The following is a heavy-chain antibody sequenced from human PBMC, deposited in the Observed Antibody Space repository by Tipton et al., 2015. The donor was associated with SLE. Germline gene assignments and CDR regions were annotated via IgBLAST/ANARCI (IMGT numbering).Heavy chain of an antibody. D-gene: IGHD1-1*01. Sequence: QSGPEVKKPGASVMASCKASGHTFDNDDINWVRQATGQGLEWMGWMKFKTGNAGYAQNFQGRVTMTRDTSINTAYMELRNLRSNDTAVYYCARETTETRDGLDVWGQGTTVTVSS. CDR2: MKFKTGNA. CDR1: GHTFDNDD. CDR3: ARETTETRDGLDV. V-gene: IGHV1-8*01. J-gene: IGHJ6*02.